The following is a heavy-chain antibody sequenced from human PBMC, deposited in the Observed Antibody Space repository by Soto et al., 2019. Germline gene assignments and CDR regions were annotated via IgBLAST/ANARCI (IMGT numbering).Heavy chain of an antibody. Sequence: SETLSLTCAVYGGSFSGYYWSWIRQPPGKGLEWIGGINHSGSTNYNPSLKSRVTISVDTSKNQFSLKLSSVTAADTAAYYCARGYDFWSGHNYYYYMDVWGKETTVTVSS. D-gene: IGHD3-3*01. CDR2: INHSGST. V-gene: IGHV4-34*01. CDR3: ARGYDFWSGHNYYYYMDV. CDR1: GGSFSGYY. J-gene: IGHJ6*03.